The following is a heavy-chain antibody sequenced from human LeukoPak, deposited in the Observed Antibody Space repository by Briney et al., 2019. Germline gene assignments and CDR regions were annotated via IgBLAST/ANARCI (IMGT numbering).Heavy chain of an antibody. CDR1: GFTFSSYS. V-gene: IGHV3-21*01. CDR3: ARDSETGTFDY. Sequence: GGSLRLSCAASGFTFSSYSMNWVRQAPGKGLEWVSSVSSSSSYIYYADSVKGRFTISRDNAKNSLYLQMNSLRAEDTAVYYCARDSETGTFDYWGQGTLVTVSS. J-gene: IGHJ4*02. CDR2: VSSSSSYI. D-gene: IGHD1-1*01.